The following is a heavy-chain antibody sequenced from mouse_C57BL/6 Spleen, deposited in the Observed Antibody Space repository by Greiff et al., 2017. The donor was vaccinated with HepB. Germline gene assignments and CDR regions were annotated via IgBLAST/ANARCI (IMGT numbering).Heavy chain of an antibody. D-gene: IGHD4-1*02. Sequence: QVQLQQPGAELVMPGASVKLSCKASGYTFTSYWMHWVKQRPGQGLEWIGEIDPSDSYTNYNQKFKGKSTLTVDKSSSTAYMKLSSLTSEDSAVYDCARATGTTFAYWGQGTLVTVSA. V-gene: IGHV1-69*01. CDR1: GYTFTSYW. CDR2: IDPSDSYT. J-gene: IGHJ3*01. CDR3: ARATGTTFAY.